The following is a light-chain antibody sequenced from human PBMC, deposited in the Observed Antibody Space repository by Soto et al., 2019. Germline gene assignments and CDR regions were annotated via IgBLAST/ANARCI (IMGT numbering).Light chain of an antibody. V-gene: IGKV3-11*01. CDR1: QNVGNY. CDR3: QQRSDWVS. CDR2: DAA. Sequence: EIVLTQSPATLSLSPGERATLSCRASQNVGNYLLWYQQKSGQAPRLLIYDAATRATGIPARFSGSGSGTDFTPTISSLEPEDFAVYFCQQRSDWVSFGGGTKVDIK. J-gene: IGKJ4*01.